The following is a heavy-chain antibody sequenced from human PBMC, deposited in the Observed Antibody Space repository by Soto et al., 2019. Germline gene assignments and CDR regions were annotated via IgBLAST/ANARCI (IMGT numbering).Heavy chain of an antibody. CDR3: ARDRDYGDKYYFDY. D-gene: IGHD4-17*01. CDR1: GFTFSSYA. J-gene: IGHJ4*02. Sequence: QVQLVESGGGVVQPGRSLRLSCAASGFTFSSYAMHWVRQAPGKGLEWVAVISYDGSKKYSGDSVKGRFTISRDNSKNTLYLQMNSLRAEDTAVYYWARDRDYGDKYYFDYWGQGTLVTVSS. CDR2: ISYDGSKK. V-gene: IGHV3-30-3*01.